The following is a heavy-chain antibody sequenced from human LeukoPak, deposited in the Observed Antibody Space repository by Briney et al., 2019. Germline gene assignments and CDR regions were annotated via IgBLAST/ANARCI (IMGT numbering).Heavy chain of an antibody. CDR3: ARDPGAYSSYFDY. D-gene: IGHD2-21*01. V-gene: IGHV3-11*01. CDR1: GGSISSSSYY. CDR2: ISSSGSTI. J-gene: IGHJ4*02. Sequence: PSETLSLTCTVSGGSISSSSYYWGWIRQPPGKGLEWVSYISSSGSTIYYADSVKGRFTISRDNAKNSLYLQMSSLRAEDTAVYYCARDPGAYSSYFDYWGQGTLVTVSS.